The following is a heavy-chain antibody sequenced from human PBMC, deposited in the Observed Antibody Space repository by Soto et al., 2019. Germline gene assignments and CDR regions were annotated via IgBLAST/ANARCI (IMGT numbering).Heavy chain of an antibody. V-gene: IGHV3-23*01. CDR1: GFTFSSYA. Sequence: GGSLRLSCAASGFTFSSYAMSWVRQAPGKGLEWVSAISGSGDSRYYADSVKDRFTISRDNSQNTLYLQMNSLRAEDTAVYYCAKKSCSSPGCPYGMDVWGQGTTVTVSS. CDR3: AKKSCSSPGCPYGMDV. J-gene: IGHJ6*02. D-gene: IGHD2-2*01. CDR2: ISGSGDSR.